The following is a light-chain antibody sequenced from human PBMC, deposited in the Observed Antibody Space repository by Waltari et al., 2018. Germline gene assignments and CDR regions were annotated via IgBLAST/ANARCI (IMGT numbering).Light chain of an antibody. Sequence: DIVMTQSPGSLAVSLGERATINCKSSQNVLYSSNNKNYIAWYQQKSGQPPKLLIYWTSTRESGVPDRFSGSRSGTDFELTISSLQAEDVAVYYCQQYYTTPWTFGQGTKVEIK. J-gene: IGKJ1*01. CDR2: WTS. CDR1: QNVLYSSNNKNY. V-gene: IGKV4-1*01. CDR3: QQYYTTPWT.